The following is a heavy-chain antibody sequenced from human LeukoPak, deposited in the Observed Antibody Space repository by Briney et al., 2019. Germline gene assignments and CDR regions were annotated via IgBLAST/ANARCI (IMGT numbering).Heavy chain of an antibody. CDR2: IFHSGSP. D-gene: IGHD2-2*01. J-gene: IGHJ5*02. V-gene: IGHV4-38-2*01. CDR1: GSSISTDYY. Sequence: SETLSLTCVVSGSSISTDYYWGWVRQPPGKGLEWIGSIFHSGSPFYNPSLKSRVTISVDTSKDDFSLKLSSVTAADTAVYYCARLRYCITTDCLRDIWVDPWGQGTLVTVSS. CDR3: ARLRYCITTDCLRDIWVDP.